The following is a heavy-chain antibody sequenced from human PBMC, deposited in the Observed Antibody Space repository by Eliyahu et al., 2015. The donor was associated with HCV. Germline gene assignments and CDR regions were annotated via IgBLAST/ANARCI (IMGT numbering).Heavy chain of an antibody. V-gene: IGHV3-9*01. D-gene: IGHD4-17*01. CDR2: INWSGATT. CDR3: AKDQGTSTVTTSGCDY. Sequence: EVQLVESGGGLVQPGRSLRLSCAASGFTFXXYAMHWVRQTPGKGLGWVSGINWSGATTGYADSXKGRFTISRDNAKNSLYLQMNSLRAEDTALYYCAKDQGTSTVTTSGCDYWGQGTLVTVSS. J-gene: IGHJ4*02. CDR1: GFTFXXYA.